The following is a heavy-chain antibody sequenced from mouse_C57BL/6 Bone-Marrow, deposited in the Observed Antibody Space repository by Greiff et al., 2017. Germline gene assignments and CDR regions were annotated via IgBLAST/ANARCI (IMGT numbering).Heavy chain of an antibody. CDR2: INPNYGTT. Sequence: EVQLQESGPELVKPGASVKISCKASGYSFTDYNMNWVKQSNGKSLEWIGVINPNYGTTSYNQKFKSKATLTVDQSSSTAYMQLNSLTSEDSAVYYCARQNYSKSSWFAYWGQGTLVTVSA. J-gene: IGHJ3*01. CDR1: GYSFTDYN. CDR3: ARQNYSKSSWFAY. D-gene: IGHD2-5*01. V-gene: IGHV1-39*01.